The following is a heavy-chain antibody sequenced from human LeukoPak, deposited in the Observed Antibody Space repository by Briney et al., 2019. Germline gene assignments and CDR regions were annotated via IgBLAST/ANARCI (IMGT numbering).Heavy chain of an antibody. CDR1: GFTFSSYG. J-gene: IGHJ3*02. D-gene: IGHD3-22*01. V-gene: IGHV3-23*01. Sequence: PGGSLRLSRAASGFTFSSYGMSWVRQAPGKGLEWVSAISGSGGSTYYADSVKGRFTISRDNSKNTLYLQMNSLRAEDTAVYYCAKALRRYYYDSSGYPGRDAFDIWGQGTMVTVSS. CDR3: AKALRRYYYDSSGYPGRDAFDI. CDR2: ISGSGGST.